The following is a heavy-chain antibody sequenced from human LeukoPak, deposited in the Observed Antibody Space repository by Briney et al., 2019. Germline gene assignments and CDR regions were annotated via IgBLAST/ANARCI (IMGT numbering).Heavy chain of an antibody. V-gene: IGHV3-7*03. Sequence: GGSLRLSCAASGFTFSSYWMSWVRQAPGKGLEWVANIKQDGSEKYYVDSVEGRFTISRDNAKNSLYLQMNSLRAEDTAVYYCARGDPGQRKYYSNWFDPWGQGTLVTVSS. D-gene: IGHD3-10*01. J-gene: IGHJ5*02. CDR3: ARGDPGQRKYYSNWFDP. CDR2: IKQDGSEK. CDR1: GFTFSSYW.